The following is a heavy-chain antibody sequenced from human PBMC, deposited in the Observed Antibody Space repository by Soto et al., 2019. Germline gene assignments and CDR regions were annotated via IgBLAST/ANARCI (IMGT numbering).Heavy chain of an antibody. CDR3: AIDGVPLAVAGGYYYYGMDV. J-gene: IGHJ6*02. V-gene: IGHV1-18*01. Sequence: ASVKVSCKASGYTFTSYGISWVRQAPGQGLEWMGWISAYNGNTNYAQKLQGRVTMTTDTSTSAAYMELRSLRSDDTAVYYCAIDGVPLAVAGGYYYYGMDVWGQGTTVTVSS. CDR1: GYTFTSYG. D-gene: IGHD6-19*01. CDR2: ISAYNGNT.